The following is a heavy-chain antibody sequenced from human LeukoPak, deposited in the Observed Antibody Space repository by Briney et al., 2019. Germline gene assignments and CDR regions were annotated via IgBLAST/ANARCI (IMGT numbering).Heavy chain of an antibody. CDR1: GGSISSYY. Sequence: SETLSLTCTVSGGSISSYYWTWIRQPPGKGLKWIGYIFYSGSTNYNPSLKSRVTISVDTSKNQFSLTLSSVTAADTAVYYCARDSGSGTFTWGQGTLVTVSS. V-gene: IGHV4-59*01. D-gene: IGHD3-10*01. J-gene: IGHJ5*02. CDR2: IFYSGST. CDR3: ARDSGSGTFT.